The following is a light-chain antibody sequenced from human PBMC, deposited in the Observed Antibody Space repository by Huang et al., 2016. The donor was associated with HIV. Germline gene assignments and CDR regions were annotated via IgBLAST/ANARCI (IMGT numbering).Light chain of an antibody. J-gene: IGKJ1*01. CDR1: QRVSSK. Sequence: EIVMTQSPATLSVSPGESATLSCRASQRVSSKLAWYHQKPGQAPRLLIYDTSTRATGIPARFSGSGSGTEFTLTINSLQSEDFAVYYCQQYNDWWTFGQGTRVEIK. CDR3: QQYNDWWT. CDR2: DTS. V-gene: IGKV3-15*01.